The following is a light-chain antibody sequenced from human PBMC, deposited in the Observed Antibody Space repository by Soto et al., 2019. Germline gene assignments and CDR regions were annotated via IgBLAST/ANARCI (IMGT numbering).Light chain of an antibody. CDR3: SSYTTSSTYV. Sequence: QSALTQPASVSGSPGQSITISCTGTSSDVGGYSYISWYQHNPGRAPILMIYDVSNRPSGVSDRFSGSKSGNTASLTISRLQADDEADYYCSSYTTSSTYVFGSGTKLTVL. CDR1: SSDVGGYSY. V-gene: IGLV2-14*03. CDR2: DVS. J-gene: IGLJ1*01.